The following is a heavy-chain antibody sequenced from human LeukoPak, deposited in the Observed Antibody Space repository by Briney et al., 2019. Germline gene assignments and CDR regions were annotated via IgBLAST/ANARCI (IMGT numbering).Heavy chain of an antibody. J-gene: IGHJ4*02. CDR3: ASDVDTAMDTDY. CDR2: IWYDGSNK. D-gene: IGHD5-18*01. Sequence: GGSLRLSCAASGFSFSSYGMHWVRQAPGKGLEWVAVIWYDGSNKYYADSVKGRFTISRDNAKNSLYLQMNSLRAEDTAVYYCASDVDTAMDTDYWGQGTLVTVSS. V-gene: IGHV3-33*01. CDR1: GFSFSSYG.